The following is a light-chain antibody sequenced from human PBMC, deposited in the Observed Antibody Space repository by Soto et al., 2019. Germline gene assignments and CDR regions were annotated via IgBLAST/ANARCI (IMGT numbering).Light chain of an antibody. J-gene: IGKJ4*01. CDR3: QKYSSAPPNS. CDR2: AAS. CDR1: QGINNF. V-gene: IGKV1-27*01. Sequence: DIQMTQSPSSLSASVGDRVIITCRTSQGINNFLDWYQQKPGRAPKLLIYAASTLQSGVPSRFSGSGSGTEFSLSISSLQPEDVATYYCQKYSSAPPNSFGGGTTVEIK.